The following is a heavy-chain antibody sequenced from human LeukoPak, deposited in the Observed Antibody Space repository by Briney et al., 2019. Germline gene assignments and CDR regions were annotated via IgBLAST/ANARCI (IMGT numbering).Heavy chain of an antibody. CDR1: GYSISSVHY. CDR3: ARGKSRGGHIDY. Sequence: SETLSLTCSVSGYSISSVHYWGWIRQPPGKGLEWIGSIYHSGSTYYKPSLKSRVTILVDSSKNQFSLKVRSVTAADTAVYYCARGKSRGGHIDYWGEGTLVTVSS. CDR2: IYHSGST. D-gene: IGHD3-16*01. J-gene: IGHJ4*02. V-gene: IGHV4-38-2*02.